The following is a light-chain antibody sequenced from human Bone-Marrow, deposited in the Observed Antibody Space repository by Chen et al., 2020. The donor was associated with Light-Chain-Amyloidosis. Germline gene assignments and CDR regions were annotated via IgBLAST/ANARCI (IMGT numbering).Light chain of an antibody. V-gene: IGLV2-23*02. Sequence: QSALTQPASVSGSPGPSITISCTGTSSDGGSYNLVSWYQQHPGKAPKLMIYEVSKRPSGVSNRFSGSKSDNTASLTISGLQAEDEADYYCCSYAGSSTLFGGGTKLTVL. CDR1: SSDGGSYNL. CDR2: EVS. CDR3: CSYAGSSTL. J-gene: IGLJ2*01.